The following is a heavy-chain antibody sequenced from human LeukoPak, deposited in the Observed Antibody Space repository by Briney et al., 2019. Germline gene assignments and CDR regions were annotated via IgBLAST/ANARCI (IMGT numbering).Heavy chain of an antibody. V-gene: IGHV3-74*01. CDR2: INGDGSST. J-gene: IGHJ4*02. CDR1: EFTFSGYW. CDR3: ARGPEDYGLDY. Sequence: GGSLRLSCAASEFTFSGYWMHWVRQTPGKGLVWVSRINGDGSSTTYADYADSVKGRFTISRDNAKNTLYLQRNSLRAEDTAVYYCARGPEDYGLDYWGQGTLVTVSS. D-gene: IGHD4-17*01.